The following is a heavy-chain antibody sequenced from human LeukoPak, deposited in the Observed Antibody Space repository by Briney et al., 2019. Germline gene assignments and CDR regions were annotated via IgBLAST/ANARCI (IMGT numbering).Heavy chain of an antibody. D-gene: IGHD3-22*01. Sequence: SETLSLTCTVSGGSISSGDYYWSWIRQPPGKGLEWIGYIYHSGSTYYNPSLKSRVIVSVDTSKNQFSLKLSSVTAADTAVYYCARGPDSSGYYYFDYWGQGTLVTVAS. V-gene: IGHV4-30-4*01. CDR2: IYHSGST. CDR3: ARGPDSSGYYYFDY. CDR1: GGSISSGDYY. J-gene: IGHJ4*02.